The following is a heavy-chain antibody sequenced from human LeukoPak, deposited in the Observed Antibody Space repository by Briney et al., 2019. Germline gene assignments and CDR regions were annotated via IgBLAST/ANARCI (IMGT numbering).Heavy chain of an antibody. D-gene: IGHD3-10*01. CDR2: IYYRGST. Sequence: KASETLSLTCTVSGGSISSSSYYWGWIRQPPGKGLEWIGSIYYRGSTYYNPSLKSRVTISVDTSKNQFSLKLSSVTAADTAVYYCARVTGDWFDPWGQGTLVTVSS. CDR3: ARVTGDWFDP. V-gene: IGHV4-39*07. CDR1: GGSISSSSYY. J-gene: IGHJ5*02.